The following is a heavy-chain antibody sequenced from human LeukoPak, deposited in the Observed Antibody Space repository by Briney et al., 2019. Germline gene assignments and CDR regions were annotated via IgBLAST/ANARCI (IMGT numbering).Heavy chain of an antibody. D-gene: IGHD1-26*01. V-gene: IGHV6-1*01. Sequence: SQTLSLTCAISGDSVSSNSAPWNWIRQSPSRGLEWLGRTYYRSRWYYDSAVFVKSRITINPDTSRNQFPLLLNSVTPEDTAVYYCTRARSGSDGFDYWGQGTLVTVSS. CDR1: GDSVSSNSAP. J-gene: IGHJ4*02. CDR3: TRARSGSDGFDY. CDR2: TYYRSRWYY.